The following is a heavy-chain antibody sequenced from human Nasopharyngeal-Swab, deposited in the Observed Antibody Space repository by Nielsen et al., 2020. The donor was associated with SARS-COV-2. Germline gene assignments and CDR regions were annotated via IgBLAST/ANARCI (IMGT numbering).Heavy chain of an antibody. Sequence: SETLSLTCAVSGGSISTNNWWSWVRQPPGKGLEWIGEIYHSGSTNCKPSLTSRVTISVDKSKNQFSLRLSSVTAADTAVYYCARAIRLLWFGESYFDYWGQGTLVTVSS. V-gene: IGHV4-4*02. CDR1: GGSISTNNW. CDR3: ARAIRLLWFGESYFDY. CDR2: IYHSGST. J-gene: IGHJ4*02. D-gene: IGHD3-10*01.